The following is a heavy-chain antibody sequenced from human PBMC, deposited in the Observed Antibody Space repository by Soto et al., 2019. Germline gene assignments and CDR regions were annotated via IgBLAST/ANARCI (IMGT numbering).Heavy chain of an antibody. V-gene: IGHV3-15*07. J-gene: IGHJ4*02. Sequence: EVQLVESGGGLVKPGGSLRLSCAVYGFTFSKVWMNWVRQAPGKGLEWVGRIKSKTDGGTTDYAAADKGRFTITRDDSKDTLYLQMNSLKTEDTAVYFCTTGRDDLLYWGQGTLVTVSS. CDR1: GFTFSKVW. CDR2: IKSKTDGGTT. D-gene: IGHD1-1*01. CDR3: TTGRDDLLY.